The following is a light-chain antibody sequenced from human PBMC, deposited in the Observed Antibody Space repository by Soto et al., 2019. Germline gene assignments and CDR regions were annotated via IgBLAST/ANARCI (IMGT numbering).Light chain of an antibody. CDR1: QSVSNSN. CDR2: GAS. Sequence: EVVLTQSPGTLSLSPGERATLSCRASQSVSNSNLAWYQQRPGQAPRLLIYGASNRATGMPDSFSGSGAGTDFTLTISTLEPEDFAVYYCQQYGTSPLTFGPGTKVDIK. J-gene: IGKJ3*01. V-gene: IGKV3-20*01. CDR3: QQYGTSPLT.